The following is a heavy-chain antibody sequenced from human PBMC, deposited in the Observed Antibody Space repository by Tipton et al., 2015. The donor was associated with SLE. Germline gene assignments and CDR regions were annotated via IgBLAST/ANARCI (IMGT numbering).Heavy chain of an antibody. CDR3: AKGLRLDGIVVDAFDI. Sequence: GSLRLSCAASGFTFSSYAMSWVRQAPGKGLEWVSAISGSGGSTYYADSVKGRFTISRDNSKNTLYLQMNSLRAEDTAVYYCAKGLRLDGIVVDAFDIWGQGTMVTVSS. D-gene: IGHD2-15*01. J-gene: IGHJ3*02. CDR2: ISGSGGST. V-gene: IGHV3-23*01. CDR1: GFTFSSYA.